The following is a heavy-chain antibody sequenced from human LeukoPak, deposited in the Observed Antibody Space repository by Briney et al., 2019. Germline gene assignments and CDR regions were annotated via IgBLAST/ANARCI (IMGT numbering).Heavy chain of an antibody. V-gene: IGHV1-2*02. Sequence: ASVKVSCKASGYTFTGYYMHWVRQAPGQGLEWMGWINPNSGGTNYAQKFQGRVTMTRDTSISTAYMELSRLRSDDTAVYYCARDGSGWNSWFDPWGQGTLVTASS. CDR1: GYTFTGYY. CDR2: INPNSGGT. CDR3: ARDGSGWNSWFDP. D-gene: IGHD6-19*01. J-gene: IGHJ5*02.